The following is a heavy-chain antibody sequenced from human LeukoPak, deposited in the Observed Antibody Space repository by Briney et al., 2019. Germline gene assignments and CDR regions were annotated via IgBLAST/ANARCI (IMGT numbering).Heavy chain of an antibody. J-gene: IGHJ4*02. CDR3: AADPGYFDWLAIVY. D-gene: IGHD3-9*01. V-gene: IGHV1-58*02. CDR2: IVVGSGNT. CDR1: GFTFTSSA. Sequence: GASVKVSCKASGFTFTSSAMQWVRQARGQRLEWIGWIVVGSGNTNYAQKFQERVTITRDMSTSTAYMELSSLRSEDTAVYYCAADPGYFDWLAIVYWDQGTLVTVSS.